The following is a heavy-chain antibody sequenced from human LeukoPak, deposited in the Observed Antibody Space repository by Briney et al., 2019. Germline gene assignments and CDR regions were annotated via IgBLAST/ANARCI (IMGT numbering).Heavy chain of an antibody. Sequence: SETLSLTCDVSGYSIRSGSYWGWIRQPPGKGLEWIGCKFHSGDTYHNPSLKSRVTISADTSKNQFSLKLTSVTAADTAVYYCAKVGAYGDYARHDYWGQGTLVTVSS. V-gene: IGHV4-38-2*01. CDR2: KFHSGDT. CDR1: GYSIRSGSY. D-gene: IGHD4-17*01. CDR3: AKVGAYGDYARHDY. J-gene: IGHJ4*02.